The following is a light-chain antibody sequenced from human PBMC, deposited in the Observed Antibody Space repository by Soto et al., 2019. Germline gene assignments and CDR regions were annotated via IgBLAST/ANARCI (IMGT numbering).Light chain of an antibody. Sequence: QSVLTQPAYVYGSPGQSITISCTGTSSDVGSFNLVSWYQQHPGKAPKLMIYEVSKRPSGVSNRFSGSKSANTASLTISGLQAEDEADYYCCSYAGSGTFPYVFGTGTKVTV. CDR3: CSYAGSGTFPYV. J-gene: IGLJ1*01. CDR2: EVS. CDR1: SSDVGSFNL. V-gene: IGLV2-23*02.